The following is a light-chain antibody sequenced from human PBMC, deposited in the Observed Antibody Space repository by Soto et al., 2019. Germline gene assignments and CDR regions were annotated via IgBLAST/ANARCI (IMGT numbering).Light chain of an antibody. CDR3: RLYGTSPPLYT. J-gene: IGKJ2*01. CDR2: GTS. CDR1: QSVNNIY. V-gene: IGKV3-20*01. Sequence: DIVLTQSPGTLSLSPGERASLSCRASQSVNNIYLAWYQQKPGQAPRLLIYGTSSTATGIPDRFSGSGSGTTFPLTISKLGPEVFAVYSCRLYGTSPPLYTFGQGPKLEIK.